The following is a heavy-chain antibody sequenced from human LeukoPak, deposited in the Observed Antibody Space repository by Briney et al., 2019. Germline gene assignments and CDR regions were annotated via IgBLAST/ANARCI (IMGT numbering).Heavy chain of an antibody. J-gene: IGHJ5*02. V-gene: IGHV1-18*01. Sequence: ASVKVSCKASGYTFTSYGISWVRQAPGQGLEWMGWISAYNGNTNYAQKLQGRVTMTTDTSTSTAYMELRSLRSDDTAVYYCARGGAIAAAGIGNWFDPWGQGTLVTVSS. CDR3: ARGGAIAAAGIGNWFDP. CDR1: GYTFTSYG. D-gene: IGHD6-13*01. CDR2: ISAYNGNT.